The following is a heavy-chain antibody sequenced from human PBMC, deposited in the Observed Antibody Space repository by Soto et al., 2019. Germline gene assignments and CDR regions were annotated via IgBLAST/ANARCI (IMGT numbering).Heavy chain of an antibody. CDR3: AKDRRTLSGLDH. CDR2: VSEGGDST. J-gene: IGHJ4*02. V-gene: IGHV3-23*01. D-gene: IGHD2-15*01. Sequence: GGSLRLSCAASGFTFSEYGMSWFRQAPGKGLEWVSSVSEGGDSTYYANSVKGRFTISRDNSKNILFLKMNSLRADDTAIYYCAKDRRTLSGLDHWGQGSLVTVSS. CDR1: GFTFSEYG.